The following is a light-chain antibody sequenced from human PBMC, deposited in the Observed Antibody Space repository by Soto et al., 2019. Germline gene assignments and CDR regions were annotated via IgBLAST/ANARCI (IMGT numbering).Light chain of an antibody. Sequence: LILTQSPGTLSLSPGERATLSCRASESVRNNSLAWYQQHPGQAPRLLIFGASSRATGIPDRFTGTGSGADFSLTFSRLEPDDSAVYFCHHYGYGADTFGQGTKLEIK. CDR2: GAS. V-gene: IGKV3-20*01. CDR1: ESVRNNS. CDR3: HHYGYGADT. J-gene: IGKJ2*01.